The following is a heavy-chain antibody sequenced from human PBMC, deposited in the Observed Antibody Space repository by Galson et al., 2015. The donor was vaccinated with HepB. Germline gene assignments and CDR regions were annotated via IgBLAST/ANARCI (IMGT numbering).Heavy chain of an antibody. CDR2: IYWNDDK. D-gene: IGHD6-19*01. Sequence: PALVKPTQTLTLTCTFSGFSLSTSGVGVGWIRQPPGKALEWLALIYWNDDKRYSPSLKSRLTITKDTSKDQVVLTMTNMDPVDTATYYCARRLKAVGAFDNWGQGTMVTVSS. J-gene: IGHJ3*02. CDR1: GFSLSTSGVG. V-gene: IGHV2-5*01. CDR3: ARRLKAVGAFDN.